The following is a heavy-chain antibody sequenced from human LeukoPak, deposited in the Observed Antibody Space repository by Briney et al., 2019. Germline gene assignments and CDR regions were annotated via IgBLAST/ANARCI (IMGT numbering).Heavy chain of an antibody. Sequence: SVKVSSKASGGTFSSYAVSWVRQAPGQGLEWMGRIIPILGIANYAQKFQGRVTITADKSTSTAYMELSSLRSEDTAVYYCARVRSRGYYDSSGYLLYGMDVWGQGTTVTVSS. CDR3: ARVRSRGYYDSSGYLLYGMDV. D-gene: IGHD3-22*01. V-gene: IGHV1-69*04. CDR2: IIPILGIA. CDR1: GGTFSSYA. J-gene: IGHJ6*02.